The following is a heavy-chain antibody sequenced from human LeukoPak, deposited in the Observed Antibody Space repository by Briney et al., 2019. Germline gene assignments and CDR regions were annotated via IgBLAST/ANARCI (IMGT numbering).Heavy chain of an antibody. J-gene: IGHJ4*02. CDR1: GYTFTSYG. D-gene: IGHD2-15*01. Sequence: ASVKVSCTASGYTFTSYGISWVRQAPGQGLEWMGWISAYNGNTNYAQKLQGRVTMTTDTSTSTAYMELRSLRSDDTAVYYCAKDGGYCSGGSCYDFDYWGQGTLVTVSS. V-gene: IGHV1-18*01. CDR3: AKDGGYCSGGSCYDFDY. CDR2: ISAYNGNT.